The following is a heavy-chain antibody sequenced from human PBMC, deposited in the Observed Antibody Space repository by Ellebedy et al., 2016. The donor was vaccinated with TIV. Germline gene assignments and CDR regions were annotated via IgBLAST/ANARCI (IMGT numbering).Heavy chain of an antibody. J-gene: IGHJ4*02. Sequence: PGGSLRLSCAASGFTVSSNYMNWVRQAPGKGLEWVANIKQDGSEKYYVDSVKGRFTISRDNAKNSVDLQMNTLRAEDTAVYYCATTLNYGGNCFFDNWGQGTLVTVSS. CDR3: ATTLNYGGNCFFDN. V-gene: IGHV3-7*01. D-gene: IGHD4-23*01. CDR1: GFTVSSNY. CDR2: IKQDGSEK.